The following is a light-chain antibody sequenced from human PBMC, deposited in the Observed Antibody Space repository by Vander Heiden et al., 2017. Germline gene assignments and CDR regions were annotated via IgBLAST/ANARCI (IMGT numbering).Light chain of an antibody. J-gene: IGKJ4*01. CDR1: QGISSY. Sequence: DLKLTQSPSFLSASVGDRVTITCRASQGISSYLSWYQQKPGKAPKLLIYAASTLQSGVPSRFSGSGSGTEFTLTISSLQPEDFATYYCQQCNSYPLTFGGGTKVEIK. V-gene: IGKV1-9*01. CDR2: AAS. CDR3: QQCNSYPLT.